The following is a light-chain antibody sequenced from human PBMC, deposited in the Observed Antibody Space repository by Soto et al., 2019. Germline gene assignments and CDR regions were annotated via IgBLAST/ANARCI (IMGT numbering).Light chain of an antibody. Sequence: EIVLTQSPGTLSLSPGERATLSCRASQSVSSSYLAWYQQKPGQAPRLLIYDASSRAAGIPDRFSGTGSGADFTLTSSRLEPEDFAVYYCQQYGSSSLVYTCGQGTMLEIK. CDR2: DAS. CDR1: QSVSSSY. CDR3: QQYGSSSLVYT. V-gene: IGKV3-20*01. J-gene: IGKJ2*01.